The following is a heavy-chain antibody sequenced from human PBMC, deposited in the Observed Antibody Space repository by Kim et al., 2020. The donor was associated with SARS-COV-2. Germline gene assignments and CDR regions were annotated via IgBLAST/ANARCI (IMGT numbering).Heavy chain of an antibody. CDR2: INHSGST. Sequence: SETLSLTCAVYGGSFSGYYWSWIRQPPGKGLEWIGEINHSGSTNYNPSLKSRVTISVDTSKNQFSLKLSSVTAADTAVYYCARVYRPPLRRITMVRGVIINALDIWGQGTMVTVSS. CDR3: ARVYRPPLRRITMVRGVIINALDI. V-gene: IGHV4-34*01. J-gene: IGHJ3*02. D-gene: IGHD3-10*01. CDR1: GGSFSGYY.